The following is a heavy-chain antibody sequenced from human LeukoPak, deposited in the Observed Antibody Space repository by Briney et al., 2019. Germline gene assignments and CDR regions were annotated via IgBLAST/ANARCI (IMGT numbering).Heavy chain of an antibody. J-gene: IGHJ3*02. CDR1: GYTLTELS. Sequence: ASVKVSCKVSGYTLTELSMHWVGEAPGKGLEWMGGFAPEDGETIYEQKFQGRVTMNEDTSRDTAYMELSSVRSEDTAVYYCATDRTGDMGSYAFDIWGQGTMDTVSS. CDR2: FAPEDGET. V-gene: IGHV1-24*01. D-gene: IGHD7-27*01. CDR3: ATDRTGDMGSYAFDI.